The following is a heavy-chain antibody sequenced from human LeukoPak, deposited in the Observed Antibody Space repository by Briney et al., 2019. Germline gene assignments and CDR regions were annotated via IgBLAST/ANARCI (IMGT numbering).Heavy chain of an antibody. Sequence: SAETLSLTCAVYGGTFRGYYWSWIRQPPGKGLEWLGEIHYTGATNYKPSLKSRVTISGDPSKNQVSLRVYSVTAADTAVYYCARGVLGPYYFDLWGRGTLVTVSS. V-gene: IGHV4-34*01. J-gene: IGHJ2*01. CDR2: IHYTGAT. CDR1: GGTFRGYY. CDR3: ARGVLGPYYFDL. D-gene: IGHD7-27*01.